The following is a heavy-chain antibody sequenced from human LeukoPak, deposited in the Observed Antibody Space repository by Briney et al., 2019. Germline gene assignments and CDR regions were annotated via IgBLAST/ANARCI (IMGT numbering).Heavy chain of an antibody. CDR1: GLTFSSYA. CDR3: ARDNPYYYDSSGYKDY. J-gene: IGHJ4*02. Sequence: QSGDSLRLSCAASGLTFSSYAMHWVRQAPGKGLEWVGVILYDGSNKYYADSVKGRFTISRDNSKNTLYLQMNSLRAEDTAVYYCARDNPYYYDSSGYKDYWGQGTLVTVSS. V-gene: IGHV3-30*16. CDR2: ILYDGSNK. D-gene: IGHD3-22*01.